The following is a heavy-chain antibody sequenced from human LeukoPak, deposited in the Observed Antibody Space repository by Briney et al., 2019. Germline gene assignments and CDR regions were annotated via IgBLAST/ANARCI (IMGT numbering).Heavy chain of an antibody. Sequence: GGSLRLSCAASGFTFSSYGMHWVRQAPGKGLEWVAVISYDGSNKYYADSVKGRFTISRDNSKNTLYLQMNSLRAEDTAVYYCAKEGSKRLTPFDHWGQGTLVTVSS. CDR1: GFTFSSYG. CDR3: AKEGSKRLTPFDH. D-gene: IGHD3-10*01. J-gene: IGHJ4*02. CDR2: ISYDGSNK. V-gene: IGHV3-30*18.